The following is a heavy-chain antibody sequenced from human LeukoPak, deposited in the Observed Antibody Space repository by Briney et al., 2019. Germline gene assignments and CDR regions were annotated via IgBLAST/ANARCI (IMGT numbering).Heavy chain of an antibody. CDR3: ARDSRILMAVVGLDPFDI. CDR1: GYTFTDYY. Sequence: GASVKVSCKTSGYTFTDYYIHWVRQAPGQGPEWMGWINTNSGGTNYAQKFQGRITLTRDTSISTVYMELNRLRSDDMAVYYCARDSRILMAVVGLDPFDIWGQGTMVTVSS. J-gene: IGHJ3*02. CDR2: INTNSGGT. D-gene: IGHD1-26*01. V-gene: IGHV1-2*02.